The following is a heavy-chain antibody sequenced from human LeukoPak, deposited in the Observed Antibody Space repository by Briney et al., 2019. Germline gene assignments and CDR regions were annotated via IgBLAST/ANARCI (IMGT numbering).Heavy chain of an antibody. CDR2: ISAYNGNT. J-gene: IGHJ4*02. Sequence: ASVKVSCKASGYTFTSYGISWVRQAPGQGLEWMGWISAYNGNTNYAQKLQGRVTVTTDTSTSTAYMELRSLRSDDTAVYYCARDVNGIGWFGELLSRFDYWGQGTLVTVSS. D-gene: IGHD3-10*01. CDR3: ARDVNGIGWFGELLSRFDY. V-gene: IGHV1-18*01. CDR1: GYTFTSYG.